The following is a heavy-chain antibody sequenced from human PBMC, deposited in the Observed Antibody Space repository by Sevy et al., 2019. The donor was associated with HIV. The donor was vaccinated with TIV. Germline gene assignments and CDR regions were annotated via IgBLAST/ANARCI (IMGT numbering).Heavy chain of an antibody. D-gene: IGHD2-8*01. CDR3: AKALNPALESMLQVNLPTLKGFDV. CDR1: GFTFRSYA. V-gene: IGHV3-30*04. CDR2: IEYDGSKK. J-gene: IGHJ3*01. Sequence: GGSLRLSCAASGFTFRSYAMHWVRQAPGKGLEWVALIEYDGSKKYYADSVKGRFTISRDNSKNVLYLQMNSLRADDTAVYYCAKALNPALESMLQVNLPTLKGFDVWGQGTMVTVSS.